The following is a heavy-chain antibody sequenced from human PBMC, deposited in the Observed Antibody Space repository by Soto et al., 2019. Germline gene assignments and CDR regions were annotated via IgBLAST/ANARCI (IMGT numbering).Heavy chain of an antibody. CDR2: IIPILGIA. CDR3: ARYGSGSYYDYYYYYMDV. Sequence: ASVKVSCKASGGTFSSYTISWVRQAPGQGLEWMGRIIPILGIANYAQKFQGRVTITADKSTSTAYMELSSLRSEDTAVYYCARYGSGSYYDYYYYYMDVWGKGTTVTVSS. J-gene: IGHJ6*03. D-gene: IGHD3-10*01. V-gene: IGHV1-69*02. CDR1: GGTFSSYT.